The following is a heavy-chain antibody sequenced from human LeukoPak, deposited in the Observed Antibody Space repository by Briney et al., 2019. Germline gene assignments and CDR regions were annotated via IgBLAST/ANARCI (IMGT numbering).Heavy chain of an antibody. Sequence: SETLSLTCTVPGGSISSHYWSWIRQPPGKGLEWIGYIYYSGSTNYNPSLKSRVTISVDTSKNQFSLKLSSVTAADTAVYYCAREAPYSRGIFDYWGQGTLVTVSS. CDR3: AREAPYSRGIFDY. V-gene: IGHV4-59*11. D-gene: IGHD1-26*01. CDR2: IYYSGST. CDR1: GGSISSHY. J-gene: IGHJ4*02.